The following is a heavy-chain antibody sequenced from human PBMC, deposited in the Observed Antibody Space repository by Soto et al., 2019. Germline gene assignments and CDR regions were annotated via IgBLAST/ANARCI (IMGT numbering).Heavy chain of an antibody. CDR1: GYTFTCYE. V-gene: IGHV1-8*01. CDR2: MNPNSGNT. D-gene: IGHD2-8*01. CDR3: AKLRDFVVLPAGILDY. J-gene: IGHJ4*02. Sequence: SSVKVSCKASGYTFTCYEIYWVRQATGQGFEYLGWMNPNSGNTGYVKKFQGRVTMTRDTSMSTAYMELSSLRTEDTAIYYCAKLRDFVVLPAGILDYWGQGTLVTVSS.